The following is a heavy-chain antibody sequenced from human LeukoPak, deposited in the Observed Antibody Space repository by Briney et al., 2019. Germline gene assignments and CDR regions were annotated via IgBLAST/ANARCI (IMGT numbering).Heavy chain of an antibody. CDR2: IYSGGST. CDR1: GFTVSSNY. V-gene: IGHV3-66*02. J-gene: IGHJ4*02. CDR3: ASMGSYSTVDY. D-gene: IGHD6-13*01. Sequence: GGSLRLPCAASGFTVSSNYMSWVRQAPGKGLEWVSVIYSGGSTYYADSVKGRFTISRDNSKNTLYLQMNSLRAEDTAVYYCASMGSYSTVDYWGQGTLVTVSS.